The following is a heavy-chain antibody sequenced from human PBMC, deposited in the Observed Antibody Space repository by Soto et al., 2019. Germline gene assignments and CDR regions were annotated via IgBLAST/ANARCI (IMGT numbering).Heavy chain of an antibody. D-gene: IGHD4-4*01. CDR2: IWYDGSNK. J-gene: IGHJ6*03. CDR1: GFTFSSYG. CDR3: ARDSLQFDTGGYYYYYMDV. Sequence: GGSLRLSCAASGFTFSSYGMHWVRQAPGKGLEWVAVIWYDGSNKYYADSVKGRFTISRDNSKNTLYLQMNSLRAEDTAVYYCARDSLQFDTGGYYYYYMDVWGKRTTVTVSS. V-gene: IGHV3-33*01.